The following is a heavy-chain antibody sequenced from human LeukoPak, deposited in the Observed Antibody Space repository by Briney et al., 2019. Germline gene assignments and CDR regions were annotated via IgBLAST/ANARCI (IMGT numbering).Heavy chain of an antibody. D-gene: IGHD3-10*01. V-gene: IGHV3-74*01. Sequence: GGPLRLSCAASGFTFSDHYMHWVRQAPGKGLLWISHINGDGSRTGYADSVKGRFTISRDNAKNILYLQMNSLRAEDTAVYYCSRGTYPYSSDNWGQGALVTVSS. CDR3: SRGTYPYSSDN. J-gene: IGHJ4*02. CDR2: INGDGSRT. CDR1: GFTFSDHY.